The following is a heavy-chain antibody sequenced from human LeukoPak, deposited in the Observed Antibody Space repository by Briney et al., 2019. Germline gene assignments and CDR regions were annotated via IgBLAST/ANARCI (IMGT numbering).Heavy chain of an antibody. CDR1: GFTFSNYW. Sequence: PGGSLRLSCAASGFTFSNYWMHWVRQAPGKGLEWVSGINWNGGSTDYADSVKGRFTISRDNAKNSLYLQMNSLRAEDTALYYCARDLEYYGSGSYDYWGQGTLVTVSS. D-gene: IGHD3-10*01. J-gene: IGHJ4*02. CDR2: INWNGGST. V-gene: IGHV3-20*04. CDR3: ARDLEYYGSGSYDY.